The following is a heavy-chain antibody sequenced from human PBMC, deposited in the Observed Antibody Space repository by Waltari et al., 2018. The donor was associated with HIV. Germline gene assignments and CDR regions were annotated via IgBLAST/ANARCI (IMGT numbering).Heavy chain of an antibody. CDR1: GVNLNTYE. J-gene: IGHJ3*02. CDR2: RRYDGSQA. Sequence: QGHVVESGGAVVQPGGSLKLSCKHAGVNLNTYEIPWDPQAPGRGRGWVGGRRYDGSQADYGDPVKGRFLISRDKSKNAIFLEMTILRLEDTAKYHCVKDGAPGRDAIFDIWGQGTLVIVS. V-gene: IGHV3-30*18. CDR3: VKDGAPGRDAIFDI. D-gene: IGHD1-26*01.